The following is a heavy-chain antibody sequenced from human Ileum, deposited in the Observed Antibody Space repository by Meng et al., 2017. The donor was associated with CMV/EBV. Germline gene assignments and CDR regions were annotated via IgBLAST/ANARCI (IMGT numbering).Heavy chain of an antibody. CDR3: ATAGQYRLDD. V-gene: IGHV3-74*02. D-gene: IGHD6-13*01. CDR2: INMEGTTI. CDR1: GFTFSNYW. Sequence: VHLLESGGGLGQPGGSLGVSCAASGFTFSNYWMHWVRQAPGKGLVWVSRINMEGTTINYADSVKGRFTISRDNAKSTLYLQMNSLRAEDTAVYYCATAGQYRLDDWGHGTLVTVSS. J-gene: IGHJ4*01.